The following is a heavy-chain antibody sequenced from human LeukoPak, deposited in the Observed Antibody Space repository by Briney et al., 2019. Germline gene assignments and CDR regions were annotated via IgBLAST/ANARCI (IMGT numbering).Heavy chain of an antibody. V-gene: IGHV3-7*01. D-gene: IGHD4-23*01. CDR1: GFTFSSRW. CDR2: IDKDGSEK. CDR3: APSNSGPEF. Sequence: GGSLRLSCLASGFTFSSRWMNWVRQAPGKGLEWMAIIDKDGSEKNYVDSAKGRFTISRDNARNSLYLQMNSLRAEDTAIYYCAPSNSGPEFWGQGTLVTVSS. J-gene: IGHJ4*02.